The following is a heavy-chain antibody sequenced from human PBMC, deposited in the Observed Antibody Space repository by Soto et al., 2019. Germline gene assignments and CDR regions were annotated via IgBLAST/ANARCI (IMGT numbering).Heavy chain of an antibody. J-gene: IGHJ4*02. CDR2: ISGSGGST. CDR3: AKRGAGHYFDY. Sequence: EVQLLESGGGLVQPGGSLRLSCAASGFTFSSYAMSWVRQAPGKGLEWVSVISGSGGSTYYADSVKGRFTISRDNSTNTLYLQMNSLSAEDTAVYYCAKRGAGHYFDYWGQGTLVTVSS. V-gene: IGHV3-23*01. CDR1: GFTFSSYA. D-gene: IGHD1-26*01.